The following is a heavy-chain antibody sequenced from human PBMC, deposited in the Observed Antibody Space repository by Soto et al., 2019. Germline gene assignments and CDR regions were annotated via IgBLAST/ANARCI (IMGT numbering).Heavy chain of an antibody. D-gene: IGHD2-15*01. CDR2: ISYDGSNT. J-gene: IGHJ6*02. Sequence: GGSLRLSCTASGFTFSSYGMHWVRQAPGKGLEWVAVISYDGSNTSYADSVKGRFTISRDNSKNTLYLQMNSLRAEDTALYYCAKSSSANPQSYYYYGMDVWGQGTTVTVSS. CDR3: AKSSSANPQSYYYYGMDV. V-gene: IGHV3-30*18. CDR1: GFTFSSYG.